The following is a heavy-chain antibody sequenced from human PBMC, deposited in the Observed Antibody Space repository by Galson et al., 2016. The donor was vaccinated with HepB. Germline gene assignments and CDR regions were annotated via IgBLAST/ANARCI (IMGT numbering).Heavy chain of an antibody. V-gene: IGHV5-51*01. CDR2: IYADDSDT. J-gene: IGHJ4*02. CDR3: AALSRHDSSSGFDY. CDR1: GYIFTNYW. D-gene: IGHD3-3*01. Sequence: QSGAEVKKPGESLKISCKGPGYIFTNYWIGWVRQMPGKGLEWLGMIYADDSDTKYSPSFQGQVTISADRSISTAYLQWSSLKASDSGMYYCAALSRHDSSSGFDYWGLGTRVTVSS.